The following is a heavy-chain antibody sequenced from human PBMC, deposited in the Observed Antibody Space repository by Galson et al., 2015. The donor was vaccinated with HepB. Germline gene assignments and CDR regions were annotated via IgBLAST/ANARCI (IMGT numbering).Heavy chain of an antibody. D-gene: IGHD5-24*01. CDR2: ISGYDVNV. Sequence: SVKVSCKASGYTFSRFSISWLRQAPGQGLEWMGWISGYDVNVRYAQKFQGRLTMTTDTSTSTAHLDLRSLRSDDSAVYYCARGGLATIGGPIFDYWGQGTLVTVSS. J-gene: IGHJ4*02. CDR1: GYTFSRFS. CDR3: ARGGLATIGGPIFDY. V-gene: IGHV1-18*01.